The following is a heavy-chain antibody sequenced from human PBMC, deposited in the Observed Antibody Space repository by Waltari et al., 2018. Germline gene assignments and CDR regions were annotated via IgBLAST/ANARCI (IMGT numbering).Heavy chain of an antibody. CDR2: FDPEDGET. V-gene: IGHV1-24*01. Sequence: QVQLVQSGAEVKKPGASVKVSCKVSGYTLTELSIHRVRQAPGKGLEWMGGFDPEDGETIYAQEFQGRVTMTEDTSTDTAYMELSSLRSEDTAVYYCAIVATTGLFFDYWGQGTLVTVSS. J-gene: IGHJ4*02. CDR1: GYTLTELS. D-gene: IGHD5-12*01. CDR3: AIVATTGLFFDY.